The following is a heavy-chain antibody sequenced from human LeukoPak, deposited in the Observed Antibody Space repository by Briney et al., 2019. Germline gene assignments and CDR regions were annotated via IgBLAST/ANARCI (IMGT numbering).Heavy chain of an antibody. CDR3: ATLTVVSTFDY. CDR1: GFTIATKY. Sequence: GSLRLSCAASGFTIATKYMNWVRQAPGKGLEWVSYISSSGGTRYYADSVKGRFTISRDNAKNSLYLQMNSLRAEDTAVYYCATLTVVSTFDYWGQGALVTVSS. J-gene: IGHJ4*02. CDR2: ISSSGGTR. D-gene: IGHD3-22*01. V-gene: IGHV3-48*04.